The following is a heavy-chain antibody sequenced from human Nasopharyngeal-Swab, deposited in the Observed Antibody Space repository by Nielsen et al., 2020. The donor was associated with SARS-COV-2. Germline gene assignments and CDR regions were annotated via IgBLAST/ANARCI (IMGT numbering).Heavy chain of an antibody. J-gene: IGHJ6*02. V-gene: IGHV4-59*01. CDR2: MYKSGNT. CDR3: TSTFEMNPYYGMGV. CDR1: GGSNSRYY. D-gene: IGHD5-24*01. Sequence: LSPSCSVSGGSNSRYYWSWVRQSPGKGLEWIGNMYKSGNTNYNPSLKSRVTISVDTSKNQSSLKLSSVTAADTAVYYCTSTFEMNPYYGMGVWGQGTTVTVSS.